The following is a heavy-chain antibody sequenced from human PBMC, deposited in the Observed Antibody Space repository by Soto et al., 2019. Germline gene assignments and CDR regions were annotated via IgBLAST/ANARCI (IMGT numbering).Heavy chain of an antibody. Sequence: ASVKVSCKASGYTFTSYAMHWVRQAPGQRLEWMGWINAGNGNTKYSQKFQGRVTITRDTSASTAYMELSSLRSEDTAVYYCARDIFGYYYDRSGNYYDYCRKGTRGTASS. CDR3: ARDIFGYYYDRSGNYYDY. D-gene: IGHD3-22*01. CDR1: GYTFTSYA. V-gene: IGHV1-3*01. J-gene: IGHJ4*02. CDR2: INAGNGNT.